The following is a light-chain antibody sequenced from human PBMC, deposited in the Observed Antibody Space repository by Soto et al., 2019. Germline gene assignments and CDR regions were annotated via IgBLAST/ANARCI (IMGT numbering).Light chain of an antibody. Sequence: QSALTQPASVSGSPGQSITISCTGTSSDVGSYNYVSWYQLHPGKAPKLMIYEVSKRPSGVPDRFSGSKSGNTASLTVSGLQAEDEADYYCSSYAGSNNLVFGGGTQLTVL. CDR1: SSDVGSYNY. J-gene: IGLJ2*01. CDR3: SSYAGSNNLV. V-gene: IGLV2-8*01. CDR2: EVS.